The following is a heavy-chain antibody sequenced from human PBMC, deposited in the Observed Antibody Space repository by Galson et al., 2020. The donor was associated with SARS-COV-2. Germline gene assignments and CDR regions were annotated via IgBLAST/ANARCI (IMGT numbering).Heavy chain of an antibody. CDR3: ATRYCSRTNCYALDD. D-gene: IGHD2-2*01. CDR1: GFTFSTYS. CDR2: IDVTSSYM. Sequence: ESLKISCAASGFTFSTYSMNWVRQAPGKGLEWVSSIDVTSSYMYYADSVKGRFTISRDNAKSSLYLQMNSLRDEDTAVYYCATRYCSRTNCYALDDWGQGTLVTVSS. V-gene: IGHV3-21*01. J-gene: IGHJ4*02.